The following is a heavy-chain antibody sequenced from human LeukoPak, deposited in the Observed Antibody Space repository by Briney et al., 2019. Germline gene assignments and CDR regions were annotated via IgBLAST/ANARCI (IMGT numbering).Heavy chain of an antibody. CDR2: IYSTGST. V-gene: IGHV4-4*07. CDR1: GGSISSYY. Sequence: SETLSLTCTVSGGSISSYYWSWIRQPAGKGLEWIGRIYSTGSTNYNPSLKSRVTMSVDASKNQFSLRLRSVTAADTAVYYCARQIASAGTAGFDFWGQGALVTVSS. J-gene: IGHJ4*02. CDR3: ARQIASAGTAGFDF. D-gene: IGHD6-13*01.